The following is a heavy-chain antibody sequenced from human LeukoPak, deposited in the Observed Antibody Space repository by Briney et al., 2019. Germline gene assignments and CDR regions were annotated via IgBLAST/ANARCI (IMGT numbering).Heavy chain of an antibody. Sequence: SETLSLTCAVYGGSFSGYYWSWIRQPPGKGLEWIGEINHSGSTNYNPSLKSRVTISVDTSKNQFSLKLSSVTAADTAVYYCARYGGATNYFDYWGQGALVTVSS. V-gene: IGHV4-34*01. CDR3: ARYGGATNYFDY. J-gene: IGHJ4*02. CDR2: INHSGST. D-gene: IGHD1-26*01. CDR1: GGSFSGYY.